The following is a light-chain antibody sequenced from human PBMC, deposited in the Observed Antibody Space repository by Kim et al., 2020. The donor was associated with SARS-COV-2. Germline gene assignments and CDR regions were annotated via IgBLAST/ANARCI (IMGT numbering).Light chain of an antibody. CDR1: SLRNYY. J-gene: IGLJ3*02. CDR3: NSRDSSGDHVV. V-gene: IGLV3-19*01. CDR2: GKY. Sequence: SSELTQDPAVSVALGQTVRLTCQGDSLRNYYATWYQQRPGQAPVLVLYGKYNRPSGIPDRFSGSASGNTASLTITGAQAEDEADYYCNSRDSSGDHVVFGGGTHLTVL.